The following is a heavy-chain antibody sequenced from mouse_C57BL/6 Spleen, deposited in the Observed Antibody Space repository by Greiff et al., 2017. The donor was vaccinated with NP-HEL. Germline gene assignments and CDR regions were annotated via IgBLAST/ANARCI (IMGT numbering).Heavy chain of an antibody. V-gene: IGHV1-59*01. Sequence: VQLQQPGAELVRPGTSVKLSCKASGYTFTSYWMHWVKQRPGQGLEWIGVIDPSDSYTNYNQKFKGKATLTVDTSSSTAYMQLSSLTSEDSAVYYCARWSMVVASDYWGQGTTLTVSS. D-gene: IGHD1-1*01. J-gene: IGHJ2*01. CDR2: IDPSDSYT. CDR1: GYTFTSYW. CDR3: ARWSMVVASDY.